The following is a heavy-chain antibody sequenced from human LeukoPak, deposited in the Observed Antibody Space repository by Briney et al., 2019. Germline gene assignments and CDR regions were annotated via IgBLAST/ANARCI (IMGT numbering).Heavy chain of an antibody. CDR2: IYYSGST. Sequence: SETLSFTCTVSGGSISSYYWSWIRQPPGKGLEWIGYIYYSGSTNYNPSLKSRVTISVDTSKNQFSLKLSSVTAADTAVYYCARDSPSGSYDYWGQGTLVTVSS. CDR1: GGSISSYY. V-gene: IGHV4-59*01. D-gene: IGHD1-26*01. J-gene: IGHJ4*02. CDR3: ARDSPSGSYDY.